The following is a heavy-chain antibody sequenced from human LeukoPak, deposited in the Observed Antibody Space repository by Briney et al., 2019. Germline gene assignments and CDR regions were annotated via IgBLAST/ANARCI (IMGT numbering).Heavy chain of an antibody. Sequence: PGGSLRLSCAASGFTFDDYGMSWVRQAPGKGLEWVSGINWNGGSTGYADSVEGRFTISRDNAKNSLYLQMNSLRAEDTALYYCARGVSVLRYFDWLSGDAFDIWGQGTMVTVSS. CDR2: INWNGGST. V-gene: IGHV3-20*04. J-gene: IGHJ3*02. CDR1: GFTFDDYG. CDR3: ARGVSVLRYFDWLSGDAFDI. D-gene: IGHD3-9*01.